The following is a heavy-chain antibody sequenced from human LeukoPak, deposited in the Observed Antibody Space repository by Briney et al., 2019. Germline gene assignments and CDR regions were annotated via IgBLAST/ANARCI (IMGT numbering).Heavy chain of an antibody. D-gene: IGHD4-17*01. J-gene: IGHJ4*02. CDR2: ISYDGSNK. CDR1: GFTFSSYG. Sequence: GRSLRLSCAASGFTFSSYGIHWVRQAPGKGLEWVAVISYDGSNKYYADSVKGRFTISRDNSKNTLYLQMNSLRAEDTAVYYCAKGTGGYGDDYFDYWGQGTLVTVSS. V-gene: IGHV3-30*18. CDR3: AKGTGGYGDDYFDY.